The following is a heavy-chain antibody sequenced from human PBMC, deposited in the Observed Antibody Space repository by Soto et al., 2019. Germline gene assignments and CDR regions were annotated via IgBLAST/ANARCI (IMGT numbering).Heavy chain of an antibody. CDR3: ARDLYDFWSGYFGY. Sequence: EVQLVESGGGLVKPGGSLRLSCAASGFTFSSYSMNWVRQAPGKGLQWVSSISSSSSYIYYADSVKGRFTISRDNAKHSRYLQMDSLRAEDTAVYYCARDLYDFWSGYFGYWGQGTLVTVSS. CDR1: GFTFSSYS. CDR2: ISSSSSYI. D-gene: IGHD3-3*01. J-gene: IGHJ4*02. V-gene: IGHV3-21*01.